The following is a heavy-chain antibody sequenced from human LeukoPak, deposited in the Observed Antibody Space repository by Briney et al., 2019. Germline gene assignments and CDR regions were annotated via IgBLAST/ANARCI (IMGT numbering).Heavy chain of an antibody. V-gene: IGHV3-9*01. CDR2: ISWNSGSI. CDR1: GFTFDDYA. D-gene: IGHD6-19*01. Sequence: PGRSLRLSCAASGFTFDDYAMHWVRQAPGKGLEWVSGISWNSGSIGYADSVKGRFTISRDNAKNSLYLQMNSLRAEDTAVYYCARSNGGKGSGWYGDDYWGQGTLVTVSS. CDR3: ARSNGGKGSGWYGDDY. J-gene: IGHJ4*02.